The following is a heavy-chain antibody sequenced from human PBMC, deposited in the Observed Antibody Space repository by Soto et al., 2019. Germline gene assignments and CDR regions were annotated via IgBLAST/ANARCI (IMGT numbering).Heavy chain of an antibody. D-gene: IGHD3-10*01. J-gene: IGHJ4*02. CDR1: GFTLSTYA. CDR3: AKDDGGSGRDPFDY. Sequence: EVPLLESGGDLVQPGGSLRLSCAASGFTLSTYAMTWVRQAPGKGLEWVSTVSGSGSSTYYADSVKGRFSISRDNSKNTLYLQMNSLRAEDTAVYYCAKDDGGSGRDPFDYWGQGTLVTVSS. V-gene: IGHV3-23*01. CDR2: VSGSGSST.